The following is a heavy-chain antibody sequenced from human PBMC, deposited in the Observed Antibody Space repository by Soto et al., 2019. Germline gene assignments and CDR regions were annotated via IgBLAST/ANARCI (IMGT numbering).Heavy chain of an antibody. D-gene: IGHD2-21*01. CDR1: GRSISSGGYS. CDR3: ARIPSP. CDR2: IYHSGST. Sequence: QLQLRESGSGLVKPSQTLSLTCAVSGRSISSGGYSWSRIRQPPGKGLEWIGYIYHSGSTYYNPSLKSRVTISVDRSKNQFSLKLSSVTAADTAVYYCARIPSPWGQGTLVTVSS. J-gene: IGHJ5*02. V-gene: IGHV4-30-2*01.